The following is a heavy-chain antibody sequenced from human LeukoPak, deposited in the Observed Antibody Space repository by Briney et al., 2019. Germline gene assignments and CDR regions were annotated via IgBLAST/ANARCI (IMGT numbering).Heavy chain of an antibody. J-gene: IGHJ4*02. Sequence: PGGSLRLSCAASGFTFSSYGMHWVRQAPGKGLEWVTVISYDGSNKYYADSVKGRFTISRDNSKNTLYLQMNSLRAEDTAVYYCAKAEDIVLMVYAPDYGGQETLATVSS. CDR3: AKAEDIVLMVYAPDY. D-gene: IGHD2-8*01. CDR1: GFTFSSYG. CDR2: ISYDGSNK. V-gene: IGHV3-30*18.